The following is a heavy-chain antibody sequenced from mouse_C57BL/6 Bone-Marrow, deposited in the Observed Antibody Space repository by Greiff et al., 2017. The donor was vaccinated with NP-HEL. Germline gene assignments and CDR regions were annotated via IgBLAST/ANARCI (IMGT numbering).Heavy chain of an antibody. J-gene: IGHJ1*03. Sequence: EVKVVESEGGLVQPGSSMKLSCTASGFTFSDYYMAWVRQVPEKGLEWVANINYDGSSTYYLDSLKSRFIISRDNAKNILYLQMSSLKSEDTATYYCARDPPGEGTWYFDVWGTGTTVTVSS. CDR2: INYDGSST. V-gene: IGHV5-16*01. D-gene: IGHD2-14*01. CDR1: GFTFSDYY. CDR3: ARDPPGEGTWYFDV.